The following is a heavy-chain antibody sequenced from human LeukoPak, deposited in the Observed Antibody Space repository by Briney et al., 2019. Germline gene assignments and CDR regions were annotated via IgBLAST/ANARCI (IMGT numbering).Heavy chain of an antibody. J-gene: IGHJ4*02. CDR2: IYTSGST. V-gene: IGHV4-4*07. CDR3: ARDGESPPDSSFDY. Sequence: SETLSLTCTVSGGSISSYYWSWIRQPAGKGLEWIGRIYTSGSTNYNPSLKSRVTMSVDTSKNQFSLKLSSVTAADTAVYYCARDGESPPDSSFDYWGQGTLVAVSS. CDR1: GGSISSYY. D-gene: IGHD3-10*01.